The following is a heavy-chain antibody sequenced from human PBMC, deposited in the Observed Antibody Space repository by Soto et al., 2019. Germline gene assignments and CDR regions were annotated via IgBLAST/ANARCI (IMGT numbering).Heavy chain of an antibody. J-gene: IGHJ3*02. CDR3: AKPSGYCSGGSCRYAFDI. CDR1: GFTFSSYA. D-gene: IGHD2-15*01. Sequence: LRLSCAASGFTFSSYAMSWVRQAPGKGLEWVSAISGSGGSTYYADSVKGRFTISRDNSKNTLYLQMNSLRAEDTAVYYCAKPSGYCSGGSCRYAFDIWGQGTMVTVSS. V-gene: IGHV3-23*01. CDR2: ISGSGGST.